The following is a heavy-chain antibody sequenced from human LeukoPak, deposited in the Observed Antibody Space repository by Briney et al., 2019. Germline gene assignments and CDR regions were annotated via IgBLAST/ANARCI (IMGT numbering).Heavy chain of an antibody. V-gene: IGHV3-30*18. CDR2: ISYDGSNK. J-gene: IGHJ3*02. D-gene: IGHD3-9*01. CDR1: GFTFSSYG. Sequence: GGSLRLSCAASGFTFSSYGMHWVRQAPGKGLEWVAVISYDGSNKYYADSVKGRFTISRDNSKNTLYLQMNSLRAEDTAVYYCAKGFTIFGGYDAFDIWGQGTMVTVSS. CDR3: AKGFTIFGGYDAFDI.